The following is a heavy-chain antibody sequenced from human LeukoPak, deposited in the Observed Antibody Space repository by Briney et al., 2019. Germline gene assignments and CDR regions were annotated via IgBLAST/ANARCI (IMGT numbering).Heavy chain of an antibody. CDR3: ARHVKHDYPNY. CDR1: AGSIGNYY. V-gene: IGHV4-4*09. J-gene: IGHJ4*02. CDR2: FYTTGGT. Sequence: PSETLSLTCSVSAGSIGNYYWSWIRQPPGKGLEWIGYFYTTGGTNYNPSLRSRVTMSLDTSNNQFSLRLTSVTAADTAVYYCARHVKHDYPNYWGQGILVNVSS. D-gene: IGHD4-11*01.